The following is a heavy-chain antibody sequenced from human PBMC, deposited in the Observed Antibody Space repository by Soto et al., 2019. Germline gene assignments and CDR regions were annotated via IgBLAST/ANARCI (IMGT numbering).Heavy chain of an antibody. D-gene: IGHD2-15*01. CDR2: IIPILGIA. CDR3: ARELGDGSGGSCYSGDY. J-gene: IGHJ4*02. Sequence: QVQLVQSVAEVKTPGSSVKVSCKASGGTFSSYTISWVRQAPGQGLEWVGRIIPILGIATYAQKFQGRVTITADKSTSTAYMELSSLRSEDTAVYYGARELGDGSGGSCYSGDYWGQGTLVTVSS. V-gene: IGHV1-69*02. CDR1: GGTFSSYT.